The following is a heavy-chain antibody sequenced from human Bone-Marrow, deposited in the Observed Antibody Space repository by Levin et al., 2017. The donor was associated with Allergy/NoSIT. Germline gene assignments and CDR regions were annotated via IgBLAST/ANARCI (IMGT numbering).Heavy chain of an antibody. V-gene: IGHV4-39*01. J-gene: IGHJ4*02. CDR1: GASVTSATHY. CDR2: INFRGST. D-gene: IGHD3-10*01. Sequence: SETLSLTCSVSGASVTSATHYWAWIRQAPGKGLEWIATINFRGSTLYDPSLKSRVTISLDTSKSRFSLKLTSVTAADTAVYYCARLGGSGSFHYHYFDSWGQGTLVTVSS. CDR3: ARLGGSGSFHYHYFDS.